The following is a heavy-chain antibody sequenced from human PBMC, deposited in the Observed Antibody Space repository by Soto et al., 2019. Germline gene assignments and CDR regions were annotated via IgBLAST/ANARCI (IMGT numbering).Heavy chain of an antibody. CDR2: VYYSGST. V-gene: IGHV4-59*01. Sequence: QVQLQESGPGLVKPSETLSLTCTVSGGSINSYYWSWIRQPPGKGLEWIGYVYYSGSTNYNPSLKSRVTISVDRSKNQFSLKVKSVTAADTAMYYCARGKEMATTPFDSWGQGTLATVSS. CDR1: GGSINSYY. D-gene: IGHD1-1*01. J-gene: IGHJ4*02. CDR3: ARGKEMATTPFDS.